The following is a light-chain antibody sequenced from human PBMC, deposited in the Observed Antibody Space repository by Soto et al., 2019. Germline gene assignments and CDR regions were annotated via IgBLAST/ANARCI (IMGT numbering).Light chain of an antibody. CDR3: QQSYTSPFN. J-gene: IGKJ3*01. V-gene: IGKV1-39*01. CDR1: QSIVSY. Sequence: DIQMTQSPSSLSASVGDRVTIICRASQSIVSYLNWYQQKPGKAPTLLVYAASSPRTGVPARFSGIGDGNNFNLPIGSLQPEGCATYYCQQSYTSPFNFGPGTKVDVK. CDR2: AAS.